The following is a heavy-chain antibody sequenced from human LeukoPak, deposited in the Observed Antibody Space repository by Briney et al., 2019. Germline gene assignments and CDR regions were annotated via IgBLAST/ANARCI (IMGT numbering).Heavy chain of an antibody. J-gene: IGHJ4*02. CDR2: ISYDGSNK. D-gene: IGHD2-15*01. CDR3: AKGRPGYCSGGSCYGYVDY. Sequence: PGGSLRLSCAASGFTFSSYGMHWVRQAPGKGLEWVAVISYDGSNKYYADSVKGRFTISRDNSKNTLYLQMNSLRAEDTAVYYCAKGRPGYCSGGSCYGYVDYWGQGTLVTVSS. CDR1: GFTFSSYG. V-gene: IGHV3-30*18.